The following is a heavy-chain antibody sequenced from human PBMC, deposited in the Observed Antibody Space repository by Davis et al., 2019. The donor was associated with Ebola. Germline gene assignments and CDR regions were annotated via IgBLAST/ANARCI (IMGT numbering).Heavy chain of an antibody. D-gene: IGHD4/OR15-4a*01. J-gene: IGHJ6*02. CDR3: AKGGLWGHGMDV. CDR2: IYSGGST. V-gene: IGHV3-53*01. CDR1: GFTVSSNY. Sequence: GESLKISCAASGFTVSSNYMSWVRQAPGKGLEWVSVIYSGGSTYYADSVKGRFTISRDNSRNTQYLQMNSLRVEDTAVYYCAKGGLWGHGMDVWGQGTTVTVSS.